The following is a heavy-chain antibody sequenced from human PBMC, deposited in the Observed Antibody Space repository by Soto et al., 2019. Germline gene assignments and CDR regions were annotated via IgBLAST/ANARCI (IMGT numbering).Heavy chain of an antibody. Sequence: PSETLSLTCTVSGGSIRSGGYYWSWIRQHPGKGLEWIGYIYYSGSTYYNPSLKSRVTISVDTSKNQFSLKLSSVTAADTAVYYCARRYGYSFDYWGQGTLVTSPQ. J-gene: IGHJ4*02. CDR1: GGSIRSGGYY. CDR3: ARRYGYSFDY. CDR2: IYYSGST. V-gene: IGHV4-31*03. D-gene: IGHD1-1*01.